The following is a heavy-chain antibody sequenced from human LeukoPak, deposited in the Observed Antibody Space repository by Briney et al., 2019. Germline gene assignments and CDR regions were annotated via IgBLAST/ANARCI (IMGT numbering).Heavy chain of an antibody. J-gene: IGHJ4*02. D-gene: IGHD2-21*01. Sequence: GGSLRLSCVVSGLTFSNYCMTWVRQAPGKGLEWVGRIKPKTDGETTEYAAPVKDRFSISRDDSKSMVYLQMNSLKTEDTAVYYCITPLPYSAQGGQGTLVTVSS. CDR3: ITPLPYSAQ. V-gene: IGHV3-15*01. CDR2: IKPKTDGETT. CDR1: GLTFSNYC.